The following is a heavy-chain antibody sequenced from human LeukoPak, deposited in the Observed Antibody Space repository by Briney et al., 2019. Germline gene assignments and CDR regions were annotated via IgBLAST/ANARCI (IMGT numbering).Heavy chain of an antibody. Sequence: GGSLRLSCAASGFTFRNYAMSWVRRAPGKGLEWVSAITGSAGSTYYADSVKGRFTISRDNSKSTLYLQMNSLRAEDTAVYYCAREADEQWLVHRWFDPWGQGTLVTVSS. D-gene: IGHD6-19*01. J-gene: IGHJ5*02. CDR1: GFTFRNYA. V-gene: IGHV3-23*01. CDR2: ITGSAGST. CDR3: AREADEQWLVHRWFDP.